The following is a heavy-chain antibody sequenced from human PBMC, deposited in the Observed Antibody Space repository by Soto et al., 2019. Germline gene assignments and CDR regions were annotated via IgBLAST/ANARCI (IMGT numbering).Heavy chain of an antibody. J-gene: IGHJ4*02. V-gene: IGHV1-69*13. CDR3: ASGGSGSPDYFDY. CDR2: IIPIFGTA. D-gene: IGHD3-10*01. Sequence: SVKVSCKASGGTFSSYAISWVRQAPGQGLEWMGGIIPIFGTANYAQKFQGRVTITADESTSTAYMELSSLRSEDTAVYYCASGGSGSPDYFDYWGQGTLVTVSS. CDR1: GGTFSSYA.